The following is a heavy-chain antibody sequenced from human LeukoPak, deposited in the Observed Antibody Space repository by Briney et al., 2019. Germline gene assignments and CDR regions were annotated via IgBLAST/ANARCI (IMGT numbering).Heavy chain of an antibody. V-gene: IGHV4-31*03. J-gene: IGHJ4*02. CDR3: ARGDYGDYSFDY. CDR1: GGAISRGGYS. D-gene: IGHD4-17*01. Sequence: MPSETLSLTCTVSGGAISRGGYSRSWIRQHPGKGLEWIGYIYYSGSTYYNPSLKSRVTISVDTSKNQFSLKLSSVTAADTAVYYCARGDYGDYSFDYWGQGTLVTVSS. CDR2: IYYSGST.